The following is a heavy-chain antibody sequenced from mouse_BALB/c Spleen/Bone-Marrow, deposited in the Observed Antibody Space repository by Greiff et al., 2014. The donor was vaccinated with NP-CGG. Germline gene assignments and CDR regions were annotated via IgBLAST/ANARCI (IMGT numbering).Heavy chain of an antibody. V-gene: IGHV14-3*02. J-gene: IGHJ1*01. CDR2: IDPANGNT. CDR3: ARGGTTATWYFDV. D-gene: IGHD1-2*01. CDR1: GFNIKDTY. Sequence: EVQLQQSGAELVKPGASVKLSYTASGFNIKDTYMHWVKQRPEQGLEWIGRIDPANGNTKYDPKFQGKATITADTSSNTAYLQLSSLTSEDTAVYYCARGGTTATWYFDVWGAGTTVTVSS.